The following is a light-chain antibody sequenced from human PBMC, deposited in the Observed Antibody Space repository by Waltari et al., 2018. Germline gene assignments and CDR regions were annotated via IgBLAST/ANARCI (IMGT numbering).Light chain of an antibody. J-gene: IGKJ1*01. CDR2: WAS. Sequence: DIVMTQSPDSLAVSLGERATINSKSSQSVLYSSNNKNYLAWYQQKPGQPPKLPIYWASTRESGVPDRFSGSGSGTDFTLTISSLQAEDVAVYYCQQYYSTPWTFGQGTKVEIK. CDR3: QQYYSTPWT. CDR1: QSVLYSSNNKNY. V-gene: IGKV4-1*01.